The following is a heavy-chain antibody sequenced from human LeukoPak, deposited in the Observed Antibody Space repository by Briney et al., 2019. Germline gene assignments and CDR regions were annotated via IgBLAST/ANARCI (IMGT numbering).Heavy chain of an antibody. Sequence: PGGSLRLSCAASGFTVSSNYLSWVRQAPGKGLEWVSIIYSGGSTSYADSVKGRFTISRDNSKNTLYLQMNSLRAEDTAVYCCARGPRSGWSPFDYWGQGTLVTVSS. CDR1: GFTVSSNY. D-gene: IGHD6-19*01. J-gene: IGHJ4*02. CDR3: ARGPRSGWSPFDY. CDR2: IYSGGST. V-gene: IGHV3-66*01.